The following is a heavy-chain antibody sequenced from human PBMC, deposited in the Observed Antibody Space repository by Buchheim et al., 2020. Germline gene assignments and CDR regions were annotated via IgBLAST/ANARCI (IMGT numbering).Heavy chain of an antibody. CDR2: INQRGTEK. D-gene: IGHD3-3*01. J-gene: IGHJ4*02. CDR1: GFTFSDFW. CDR3: ARRDYYDFWSGYFY. Sequence: EVQLVESGGGLVQPGGSLRLSCAASGFTFSDFWMNWVRQAPGKGLEWVASINQRGTEKYYVDSVKGRFTVSRDNGKNSLYLQMNNLRAEDTAVYYCARRDYYDFWSGYFYWGQGTL. V-gene: IGHV3-7*01.